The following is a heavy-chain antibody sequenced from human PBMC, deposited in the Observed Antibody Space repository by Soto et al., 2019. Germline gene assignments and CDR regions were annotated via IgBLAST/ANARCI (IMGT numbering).Heavy chain of an antibody. CDR2: IYPADSDT. CDR3: ARTGRSGLRWLDFFDP. J-gene: IGHJ5*02. Sequence: GESLKISCETSGFTFTNYWIVWVRQVPGKGLEWMGLIYPADSDTRYNPSFQGQVTISADTSTNTAFLHWSSLSASDGATYFCARTGRSGLRWLDFFDPWGQGTLVTVSS. V-gene: IGHV5-51*01. D-gene: IGHD4-17*01. CDR1: GFTFTNYW.